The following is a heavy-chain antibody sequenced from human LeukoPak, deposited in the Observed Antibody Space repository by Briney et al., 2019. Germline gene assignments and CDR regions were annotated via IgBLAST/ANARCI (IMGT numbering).Heavy chain of an antibody. CDR3: ATGSSSWYGWFDP. D-gene: IGHD6-13*01. J-gene: IGHJ5*02. CDR2: MNPNSGNT. Sequence: VASVTVSCKASGYTFTSYDINWVRQAPGQGLEWMGWMNPNSGNTGYAQKFQGRVTMTEDTSTDTAYMELSSLRSEDTAVYYCATGSSSWYGWFDPWGQGTLVTVSS. V-gene: IGHV1-8*01. CDR1: GYTFTSYD.